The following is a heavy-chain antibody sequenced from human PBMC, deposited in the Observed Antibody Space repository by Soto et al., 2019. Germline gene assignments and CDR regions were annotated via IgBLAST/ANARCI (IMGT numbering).Heavy chain of an antibody. D-gene: IGHD3-16*01. J-gene: IGHJ4*02. V-gene: IGHV1-46*01. CDR3: ARDLWGSWTVDY. CDR1: GYTFTSTW. CDR2: INPYGGAA. Sequence: ASVKVSCKASGYTFTSTWMHWVRQAPGQGLEWMGIINPYGGAATYAEKFQGRVTMTRDTSTATDYMELSSLTSEDTAVYFCARDLWGSWTVDYWGQGTLVTVSS.